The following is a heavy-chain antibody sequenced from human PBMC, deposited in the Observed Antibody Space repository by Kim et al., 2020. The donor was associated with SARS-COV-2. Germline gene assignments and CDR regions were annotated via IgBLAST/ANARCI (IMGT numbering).Heavy chain of an antibody. D-gene: IGHD3-3*01. J-gene: IGHJ6*02. CDR1: GFTFSSYW. CDR3: ARDLDPNSNYYFYGMDV. V-gene: IGHV3-74*01. CDR2: INRDGSGT. Sequence: GGSLRLSCAASGFTFSSYWMHWVRQAPGKGLVWVSRINRDGSGTSYVDSVKGRFTISRDNAQSTLYLQMISLRAEDTAVYYCARDLDPNSNYYFYGMDVWGQGTTVTVSS.